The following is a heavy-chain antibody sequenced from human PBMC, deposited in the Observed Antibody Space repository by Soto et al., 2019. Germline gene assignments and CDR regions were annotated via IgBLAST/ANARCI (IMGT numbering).Heavy chain of an antibody. J-gene: IGHJ4*02. Sequence: WGSVGLSCSASGFSITDYAMSVFRQAPGKGLEWVSSISDSGTKTFYGDSVKGRFAISRDTSKNTVYMQMNNLRAEDTALYYCAKDGIRKDDYWGQGTLVTVSS. CDR1: GFSITDYA. CDR2: ISDSGTKT. CDR3: AKDGIRKDDY. V-gene: IGHV3-23*01.